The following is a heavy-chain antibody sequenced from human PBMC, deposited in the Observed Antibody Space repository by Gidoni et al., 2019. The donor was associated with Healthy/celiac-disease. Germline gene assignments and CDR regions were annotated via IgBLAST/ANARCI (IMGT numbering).Heavy chain of an antibody. V-gene: IGHV1-2*02. D-gene: IGHD3-16*02. CDR2: INPNSGGT. CDR1: GYTFTGYY. Sequence: QVQLVQSGAEVKKPGASVKVSCKASGYTFTGYYMHWVRQAPGQGLEWMGWINPNSGGTNYAQKFQGRVTMTRDTSISTAYMELSRLRSDDTAVYYCARGPLRLGELSLYYGDYWGQGTLVTVSS. CDR3: ARGPLRLGELSLYYGDY. J-gene: IGHJ4*02.